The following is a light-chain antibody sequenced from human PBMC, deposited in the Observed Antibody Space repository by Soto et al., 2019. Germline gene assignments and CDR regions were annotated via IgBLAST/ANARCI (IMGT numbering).Light chain of an antibody. V-gene: IGLV2-11*01. CDR1: SSDVGVYIY. J-gene: IGLJ3*02. CDR3: CSYAGNKTVV. Sequence: QSVLTQPRSVSGSPGQSVTISCTGTSSDVGVYIYVSWYQQYPAKAPKVMIYDVGRRPSGVPDRFSGSKSGSTASLTISGLQAEDEAVYFCCSYAGNKTVVFGGGTKLTVL. CDR2: DVG.